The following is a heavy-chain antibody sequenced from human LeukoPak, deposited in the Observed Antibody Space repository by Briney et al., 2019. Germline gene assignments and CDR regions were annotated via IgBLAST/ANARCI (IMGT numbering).Heavy chain of an antibody. D-gene: IGHD5-18*01. CDR2: INPNSGGT. CDR1: GYTFTGYY. Sequence: GPVKVSCKASGYTFTGYYMRWVRQAPGQGLEWMGRINPNSGGTNYAQKFQGRVTMTRDTSISTAYMELSRLRSDDTAVYYCARGGGENTAMVDNYYYGMDVWGQGTTVTVSS. V-gene: IGHV1-2*06. CDR3: ARGGGENTAMVDNYYYGMDV. J-gene: IGHJ6*02.